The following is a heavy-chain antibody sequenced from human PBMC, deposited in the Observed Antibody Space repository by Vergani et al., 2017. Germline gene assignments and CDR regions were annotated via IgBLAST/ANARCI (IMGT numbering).Heavy chain of an antibody. J-gene: IGHJ1*01. CDR3: ATPAGGGITMVRGSGYFQH. D-gene: IGHD3-10*01. V-gene: IGHV3-21*01. Sequence: VQLVESGGGLVKPGGSLRLSCAASGFTFSSYSMNWVRQAPGKGLEWVSSISSSSSYIYYADSVKGRFTISRDNAKNSLYLQMNSLRAEDTAVYYCATPAGGGITMVRGSGYFQHWGQGTLVTVSS. CDR2: ISSSSSYI. CDR1: GFTFSSYS.